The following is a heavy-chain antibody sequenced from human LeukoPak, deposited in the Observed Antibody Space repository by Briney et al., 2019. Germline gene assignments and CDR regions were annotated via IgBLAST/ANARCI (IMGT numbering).Heavy chain of an antibody. J-gene: IGHJ4*02. CDR1: GFTFSIYD. CDR3: ARGKDVEFYD. D-gene: IGHD5/OR15-5a*01. CDR2: INGSGGST. Sequence: AVSLRLSCAASGFTFSIYDMNWVRQAPGKGLEWVSVINGSGGSTYYEDSVKGRFAIARDNFKTTLYLQMNSLRAEDTALYYCARGKDVEFYDWGQGTLVTVSP. V-gene: IGHV3-23*01.